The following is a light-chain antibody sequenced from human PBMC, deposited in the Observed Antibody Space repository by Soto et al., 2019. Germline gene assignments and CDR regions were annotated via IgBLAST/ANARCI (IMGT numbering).Light chain of an antibody. Sequence: DIQMTQSPSSLSAAVGDRVTITCRASQGMSNYLAWYQQKPGKVPKLLIYAASTLQSWVPSRFSGSGSGTDFTLSISSLQPEDVASYYCQKYDNAPFTFGPRTKVDIK. J-gene: IGKJ3*01. CDR3: QKYDNAPFT. CDR2: AAS. V-gene: IGKV1-27*01. CDR1: QGMSNY.